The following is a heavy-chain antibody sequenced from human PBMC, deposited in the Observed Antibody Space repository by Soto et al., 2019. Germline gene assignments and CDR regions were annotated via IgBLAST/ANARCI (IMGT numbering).Heavy chain of an antibody. J-gene: IGHJ5*02. CDR1: GGSISSYY. CDR3: ARGVRGYSYGNWFDP. CDR2: IYYSGST. Sequence: PSETLSLTCTVSGGSISSYYWSWIRQPPGKGLEWIGYIYYSGSTNYNPSLKSRVTISVDTSKNQFSLKLSSVTAADTAVYYCARGVRGYSYGNWFDPWGQGTLVTVSS. D-gene: IGHD5-18*01. V-gene: IGHV4-59*01.